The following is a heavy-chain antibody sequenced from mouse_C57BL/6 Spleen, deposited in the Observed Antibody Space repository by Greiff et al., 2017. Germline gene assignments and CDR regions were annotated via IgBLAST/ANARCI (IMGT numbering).Heavy chain of an antibody. V-gene: IGHV1-80*01. CDR2: IYPGAGDT. CDR3: AKDYYGSSDGCDY. D-gene: IGHD1-1*01. CDR1: GYAFSSYW. Sequence: QVQLQQSGAELVTPGASVKISCKASGYAFSSYWMHWVKQRPGQGLEWIGQIYPGAGDTNYNGKFKGKATLTADKSSSTAYMQRSSLTSEDSAVYFCAKDYYGSSDGCDYWGQGTTLTVSS. J-gene: IGHJ2*01.